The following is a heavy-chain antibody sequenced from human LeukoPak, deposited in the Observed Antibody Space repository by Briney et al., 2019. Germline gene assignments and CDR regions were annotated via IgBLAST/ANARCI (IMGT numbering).Heavy chain of an antibody. CDR3: ARVYSSGWYNWFDP. J-gene: IGHJ5*02. CDR1: GYTFTGYY. CDR2: INPNSGGT. V-gene: IGHV1-2*02. D-gene: IGHD6-19*01. Sequence: GASVKVSCKASGYTFTGYYMHWVRQAPGQGLEWMGWINPNSGGTNYAQKFQGRVTMTRDTSISTAYMELSSLRSEDTAVYYCARVYSSGWYNWFDPWGQGTLVTVSS.